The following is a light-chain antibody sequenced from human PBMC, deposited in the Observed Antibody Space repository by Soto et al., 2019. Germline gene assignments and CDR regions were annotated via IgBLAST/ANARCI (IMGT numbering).Light chain of an antibody. CDR1: QYISTY. CDR2: GTS. CDR3: QQTYSATPTT. V-gene: IGKV1-39*01. J-gene: IGKJ5*01. Sequence: DIQMTQAPHFLSASVGDRVTITCRASQYISTYLNWYQQKPGKAPKLLIYGTSTVQSGVPSRFTGAGSGTEFTLTINTLQPEDFATYYCQQTYSATPTTFGQGTRLDIK.